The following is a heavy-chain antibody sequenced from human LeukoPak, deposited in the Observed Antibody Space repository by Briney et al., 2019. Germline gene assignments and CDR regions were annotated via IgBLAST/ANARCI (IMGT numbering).Heavy chain of an antibody. D-gene: IGHD6-6*01. CDR2: IIPILGIA. V-gene: IGHV1-69*04. CDR3: ARDPSFSYADY. CDR1: GGTFSSYA. Sequence: ASVKVSCKASGGTFSSYAISWVRQAPGQGLEWMGRIIPILGIANYAQKFQGRVTITADKSTSTAYMELSSLRSEDTAVYYCARDPSFSYADYWGQGTLVTVSS. J-gene: IGHJ4*02.